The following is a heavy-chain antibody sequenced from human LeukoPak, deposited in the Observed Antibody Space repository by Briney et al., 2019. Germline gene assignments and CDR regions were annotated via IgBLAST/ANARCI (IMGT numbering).Heavy chain of an antibody. V-gene: IGHV1-69*01. CDR2: IIPIFGTA. J-gene: IGHJ6*04. D-gene: IGHD3-10*01. CDR1: GGTFSSYA. Sequence: SVKVSCKASGGTFSSYAISWVRQAPGQGLEWMGGIIPIFGTANYAQKFQGRVTITADESTNTAYMELSRLRSDDTAVYYCARDRIWFGESYGMDVWGKGTTVTVSS. CDR3: ARDRIWFGESYGMDV.